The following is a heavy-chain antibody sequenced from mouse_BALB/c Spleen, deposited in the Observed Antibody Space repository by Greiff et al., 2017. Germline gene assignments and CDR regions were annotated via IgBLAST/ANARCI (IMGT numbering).Heavy chain of an antibody. CDR1: GFNIKDTY. D-gene: IGHD2-10*02. CDR2: IDPANGNT. Sequence: EVQLVESGAELVKPGASVKLSCTASGFNIKDTYMHWVKQRPEQGLEWIGRIDPANGNTKYDPKFQGKATITADTSSNTAYLQLSSLTSEDTAVYYCARWGYGNYDAMDYWGQGTSVTVSS. V-gene: IGHV14-3*02. CDR3: ARWGYGNYDAMDY. J-gene: IGHJ4*01.